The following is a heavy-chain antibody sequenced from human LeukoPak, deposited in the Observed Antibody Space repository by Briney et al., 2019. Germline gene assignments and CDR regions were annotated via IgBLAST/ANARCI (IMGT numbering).Heavy chain of an antibody. CDR1: GFTFGDYA. CDR2: FRRRAYGGTT. V-gene: IGHV3-49*03. J-gene: IGHJ6*03. Sequence: GSLRLSCTASGFTFGDYAMSRFRQAPGKGLEWVGFFRRRAYGGTTEYAASVQGRCTISIDDSKRIAYLQMNSLKTEDTAVYYSSGSPGGYYYMDVWGKGTTVTVS. D-gene: IGHD6-25*01. CDR3: SGSPGGYYYMDV.